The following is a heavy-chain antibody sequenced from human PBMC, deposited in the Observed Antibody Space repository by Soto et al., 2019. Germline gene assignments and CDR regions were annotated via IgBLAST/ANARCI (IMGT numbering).Heavy chain of an antibody. V-gene: IGHV3-9*01. Sequence: EVQLVESGGGLVQPGRSLRLSCVASGFTFDDYAMHWVRQAPGKGLEWVSGIHWHSGSIGYADSVKGRFTISRDNDKNSLFLQRNSLNGEDTALCYCAMDRQQGLVRGRIDYWGQGTLVTVSS. D-gene: IGHD6-19*01. J-gene: IGHJ4*02. CDR2: IHWHSGSI. CDR3: AMDRQQGLVRGRIDY. CDR1: GFTFDDYA.